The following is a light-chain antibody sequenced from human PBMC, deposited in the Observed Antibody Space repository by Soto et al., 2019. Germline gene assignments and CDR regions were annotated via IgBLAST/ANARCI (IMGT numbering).Light chain of an antibody. CDR1: QSVRSDD. J-gene: IGKJ1*01. Sequence: EIVLTQSPGILSLSPGERATLSCRASQSVRSDDLAWYQQRPGQAPRFLIYGASYRAPGIPDRFLGSGSGTDFTLTISSLEPEDFVVYFCQQYGSSPSSFGQGTKVEI. CDR3: QQYGSSPSS. CDR2: GAS. V-gene: IGKV3-20*01.